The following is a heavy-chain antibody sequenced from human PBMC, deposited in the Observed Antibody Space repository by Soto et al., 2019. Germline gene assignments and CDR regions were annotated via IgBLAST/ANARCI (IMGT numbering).Heavy chain of an antibody. Sequence: ASVKVSCKASGYTFTGYYMHWVRQAPGQGLEWMGWINPNSGGTNYAQKFQGWVTMTRDTSISTAYMELSRLRSDDTAVYHCARGDYYDSSGYYLFDYWGQGTLVTVSS. D-gene: IGHD3-22*01. V-gene: IGHV1-2*04. CDR1: GYTFTGYY. CDR3: ARGDYYDSSGYYLFDY. J-gene: IGHJ4*02. CDR2: INPNSGGT.